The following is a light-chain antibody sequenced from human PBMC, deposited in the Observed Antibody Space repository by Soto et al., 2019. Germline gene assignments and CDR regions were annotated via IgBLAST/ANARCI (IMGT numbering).Light chain of an antibody. CDR3: QVWDSSSDHYV. CDR2: YDS. J-gene: IGLJ1*01. CDR1: NIGSKS. Sequence: SYELTQPPSVSVAPGKTARITCGGNNIGSKSGHWYQQKPGQAPVLVIYYDSDRPSGIPERFSGSNSGNTATLTISRVEAGDEADYYCQVWDSSSDHYVFGTGTKLPVL. V-gene: IGLV3-21*04.